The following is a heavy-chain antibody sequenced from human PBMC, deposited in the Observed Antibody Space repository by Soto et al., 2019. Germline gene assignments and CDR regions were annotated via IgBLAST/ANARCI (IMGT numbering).Heavy chain of an antibody. CDR3: ANRNPYYFEY. Sequence: GSLRLSCAASGFTFSSYAMSWVRQAPGKGPEWVSTISYSGGDTYYADSVKGRFTISRDNSKNTLYLQMNSLRAEDTAVYYCANRNPYYFEYWGQGTLVTVSS. CDR1: GFTFSSYA. V-gene: IGHV3-23*01. CDR2: ISYSGGDT. J-gene: IGHJ4*02.